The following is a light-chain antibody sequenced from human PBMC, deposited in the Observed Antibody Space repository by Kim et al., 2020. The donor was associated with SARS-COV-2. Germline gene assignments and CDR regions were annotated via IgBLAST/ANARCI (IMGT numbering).Light chain of an antibody. CDR2: DVS. CDR3: SSYTSSSTTV. J-gene: IGLJ3*02. Sequence: GQSITISCNGTSSDVGGYNYVSWYQQHPGKAPKLMIYDVSNRPSGVSNRFSGSKSGNTASLTISELQAEDEADYYCSSYTSSSTTVFGGGTQLTVL. V-gene: IGLV2-14*03. CDR1: SSDVGGYNY.